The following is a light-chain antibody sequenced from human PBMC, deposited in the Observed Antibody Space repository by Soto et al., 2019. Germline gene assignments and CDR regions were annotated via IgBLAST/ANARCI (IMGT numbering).Light chain of an antibody. CDR3: SSYTTSNTRQIV. V-gene: IGLV2-14*03. CDR2: DVT. Sequence: QSALTQPASVSGAPGQSITISCTGTSSDVGGYNYVSWYQHHPGKAAKLIIYDVTNRPSGVSNPFSGSKSGNTASLTISGLQPEDEADYHCSSYTTSNTRQIVFGTGTKLTVL. CDR1: SSDVGGYNY. J-gene: IGLJ1*01.